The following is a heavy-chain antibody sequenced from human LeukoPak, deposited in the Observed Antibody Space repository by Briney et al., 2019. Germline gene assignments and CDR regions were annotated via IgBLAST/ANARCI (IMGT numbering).Heavy chain of an antibody. J-gene: IGHJ4*02. CDR2: INPNSGGT. CDR1: GYTFTGYY. D-gene: IGHD6-19*01. Sequence: ASVKVSCKASGYTFTGYYNHWVRQAPGQGLEWMGWINPNSGGTKYAQKFQGRVTMTRDTSISTAYMELSSLTSDDTALYYCATDGAVAGTAYPEYWGQGTLVAVSS. V-gene: IGHV1-2*02. CDR3: ATDGAVAGTAYPEY.